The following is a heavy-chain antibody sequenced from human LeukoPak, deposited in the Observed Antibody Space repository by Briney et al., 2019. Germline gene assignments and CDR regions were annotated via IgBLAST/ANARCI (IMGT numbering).Heavy chain of an antibody. CDR1: GYTFTGYY. CDR2: INPNSGGT. CDR3: AREGAAAEDVNWFDP. Sequence: ASVTVSCKASGYTFTGYYMHWVRQAPGQGLEWMGWINPNSGGTHYAQKFQGRVTLTRDTSISTAYMELSRLRSDDTAVYYCAREGAAAEDVNWFDPWGQGTLVTASS. J-gene: IGHJ5*02. D-gene: IGHD6-25*01. V-gene: IGHV1-2*02.